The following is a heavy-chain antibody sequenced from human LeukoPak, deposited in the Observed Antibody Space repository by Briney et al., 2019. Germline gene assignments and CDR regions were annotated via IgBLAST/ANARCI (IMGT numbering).Heavy chain of an antibody. CDR1: GGSISSCY. V-gene: IGHV4-4*07. CDR3: AREPLGAAAGNWFDP. Sequence: SETLSLTCTVSGGSISSCYWSWIRQPAGKGLEWIGRIYTSGSTNYNPSLKSRVTMSVDTSKNQFSLKLSSVTAADTAVYYCAREPLGAAAGNWFDPWGQGTLVTVSS. D-gene: IGHD6-13*01. CDR2: IYTSGST. J-gene: IGHJ5*02.